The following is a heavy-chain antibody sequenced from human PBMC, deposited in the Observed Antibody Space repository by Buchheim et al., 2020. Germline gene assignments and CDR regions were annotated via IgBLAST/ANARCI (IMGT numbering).Heavy chain of an antibody. CDR3: ARDGAAYCSSGHCDGGYWFDP. D-gene: IGHD2-15*01. CDR1: GYTFTMYA. J-gene: IGHJ5*02. V-gene: IGHV1-3*01. Sequence: QVQLVQSGAEVKKPGASVRISCKASGYTFTMYAIHWVRQAPGQRLEWMGWINAGDGNTKYSEKLQGRVTITRDTSASTAYMELSSLTFEDTAVYYCARDGAAYCSSGHCDGGYWFDPWGQGTL. CDR2: INAGDGNT.